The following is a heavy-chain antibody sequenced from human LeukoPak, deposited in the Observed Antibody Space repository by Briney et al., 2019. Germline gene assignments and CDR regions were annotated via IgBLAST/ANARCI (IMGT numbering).Heavy chain of an antibody. J-gene: IGHJ3*02. Sequence: SETLSLTCTVSGGSIKASYWTWIRQPPGKGLEWIGYIYYSGTASYNPALKSRVTISVDTSKSQFFLRVTSVTAADTAVYYCARGHPSYSSGWYGSVFDIWGQGTMVTVSS. CDR1: GGSIKASY. D-gene: IGHD6-19*01. V-gene: IGHV4-59*01. CDR3: ARGHPSYSSGWYGSVFDI. CDR2: IYYSGTA.